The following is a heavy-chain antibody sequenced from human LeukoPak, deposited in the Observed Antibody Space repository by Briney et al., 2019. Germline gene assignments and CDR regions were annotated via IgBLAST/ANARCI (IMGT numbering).Heavy chain of an antibody. CDR1: GDSLSSSSAT. J-gene: IGHJ4*02. CDR3: ARGNGYPFDY. D-gene: IGHD3-16*01. CDR2: TCYRSKWYN. V-gene: IGHV6-1*01. Sequence: SQTLSLTCAISGDSLSSSSATWNWVRQSPSRGLEWLGRTCYRSKWYNDYAVSVKGRVTINPDASKKQFSLQLNSVTPEDTAMYYCARGNGYPFDYWGQGTLVTVSS.